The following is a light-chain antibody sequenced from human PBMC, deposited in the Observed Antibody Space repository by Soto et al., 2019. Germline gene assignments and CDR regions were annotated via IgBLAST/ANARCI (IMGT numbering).Light chain of an antibody. Sequence: EKVMTQSPATLSVSPGERATLSCRASQSISNNLAWYQQKPGQPPRLLIYGASTRATGIPARFSGSGSWTEFTLTISSLQSEDFAVYYCQQYNDWPRGTFGQGTKVEIK. CDR3: QQYNDWPRGT. CDR1: QSISNN. V-gene: IGKV3-15*01. CDR2: GAS. J-gene: IGKJ1*01.